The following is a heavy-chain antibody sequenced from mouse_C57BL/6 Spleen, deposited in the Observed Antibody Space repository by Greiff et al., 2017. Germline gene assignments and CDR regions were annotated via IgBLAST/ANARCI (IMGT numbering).Heavy chain of an antibody. CDR3: ARYYYGSSYWYFDV. CDR2: IYPRSGNT. CDR1: GYTFTSYG. D-gene: IGHD1-1*01. Sequence: VKLMESGAELARPGASVKLSCKASGYTFTSYGISWVKPRTGQGLEWIGEIYPRSGNTYYNEKFKGKATLTADKSSSTAYMELRSLTSEDSAVYFCARYYYGSSYWYFDVWGTGTTVTVSS. J-gene: IGHJ1*03. V-gene: IGHV1-81*01.